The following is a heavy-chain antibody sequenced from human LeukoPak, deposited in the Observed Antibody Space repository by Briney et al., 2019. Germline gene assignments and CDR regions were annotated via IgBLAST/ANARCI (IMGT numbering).Heavy chain of an antibody. CDR3: AKDQTGDYDILTGSPVLDY. Sequence: GGSLRLSCAASGFTFDDYAMHWVRQAPGKGLVWVSGISWNSGSIGYADSVKGRFTISRDNAKNSLYLQMNSLRAEDTALYYCAKDQTGDYDILTGSPVLDYWGQGTLVTVSS. D-gene: IGHD3-9*01. CDR2: ISWNSGSI. CDR1: GFTFDDYA. J-gene: IGHJ4*02. V-gene: IGHV3-9*01.